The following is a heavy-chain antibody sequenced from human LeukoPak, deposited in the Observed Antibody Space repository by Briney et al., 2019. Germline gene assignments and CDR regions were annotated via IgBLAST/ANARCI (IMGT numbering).Heavy chain of an antibody. V-gene: IGHV3-23*01. CDR3: VKDRGPGQFFVRCSFDP. D-gene: IGHD2-15*01. J-gene: IGHJ5*02. CDR1: GFNFDNVA. CDR2: ISGGGETT. Sequence: GGSLRLSCEASGFNFDNVAMSWVRQAPGTGLEWVAGISGGGETTYYADSTRGRFTISRDNSKNTLYLQMNSLRVEDTAVYYCVKDRGPGQFFVRCSFDPWGQGTLVTVSS.